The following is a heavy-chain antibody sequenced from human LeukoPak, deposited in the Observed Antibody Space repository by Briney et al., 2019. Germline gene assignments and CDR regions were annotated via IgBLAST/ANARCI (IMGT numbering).Heavy chain of an antibody. Sequence: GGSLRLSCAASGSTFRSYWMSWVRQAPGKGLEWLGNINQDESVRNHVDSVKGRFIIYRDNVENALYLQMNSLTFEDTAVYYCARGAPYRDSDDYWGQGTLVTVSS. V-gene: IGHV3-7*05. J-gene: IGHJ4*02. D-gene: IGHD1-26*01. CDR1: GSTFRSYW. CDR2: INQDESVR. CDR3: ARGAPYRDSDDY.